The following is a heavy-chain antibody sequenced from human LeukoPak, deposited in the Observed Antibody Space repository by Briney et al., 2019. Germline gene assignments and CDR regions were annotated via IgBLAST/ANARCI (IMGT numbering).Heavy chain of an antibody. CDR3: ARHVGYSYGPLNY. V-gene: IGHV4-59*08. J-gene: IGHJ4*02. CDR1: GGSISSYY. D-gene: IGHD5-18*01. CDR2: IYYSGST. Sequence: PSETLSLTCTVSGGSISSYYWSWIRQPPGKGLEWIGYIYYSGSTNYNPSLKSRVTISVDTSKNQFSLKLSSVTAADTAVYYCARHVGYSYGPLNYWGQGTLVTVSS.